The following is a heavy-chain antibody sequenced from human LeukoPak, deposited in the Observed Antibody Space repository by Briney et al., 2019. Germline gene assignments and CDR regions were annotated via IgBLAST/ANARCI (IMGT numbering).Heavy chain of an antibody. Sequence: SETLSLTCAVYGGSFSGYYWSWIRQPPGKGLEWIGEINHSGSTNYNPSLKSRVTFSVDRSKNEASLKMSSVTAADTAVYYCTRGPRDGYIDYWGQGILVTVSS. CDR3: TRGPRDGYIDY. CDR2: INHSGST. J-gene: IGHJ4*02. D-gene: IGHD5-24*01. CDR1: GGSFSGYY. V-gene: IGHV4-34*01.